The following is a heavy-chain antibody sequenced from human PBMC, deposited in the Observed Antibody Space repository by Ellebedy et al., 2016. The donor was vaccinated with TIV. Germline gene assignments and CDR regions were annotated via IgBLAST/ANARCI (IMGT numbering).Heavy chain of an antibody. CDR3: ARGKGPGSFLVDF. Sequence: GESLKISCAASGFTFSSYAMRWVRQAPGKGLEWVSTITDSGGRTFYADSVKGRFTISSDNSKSTVYLQMNSLRAEDTALYFCARGKGPGSFLVDFWGQGTLVTVSS. CDR2: ITDSGGRT. V-gene: IGHV3-23*01. CDR1: GFTFSSYA. J-gene: IGHJ4*02.